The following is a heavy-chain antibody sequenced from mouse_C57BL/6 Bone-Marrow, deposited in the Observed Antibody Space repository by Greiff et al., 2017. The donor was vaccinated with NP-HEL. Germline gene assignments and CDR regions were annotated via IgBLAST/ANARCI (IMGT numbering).Heavy chain of an antibody. CDR2: IYPGSGST. J-gene: IGHJ2*01. Sequence: VQLQQPGAELVKPGASVKMSCKASGYTFTSYWITWVKQRPGQGLEWIGDIYPGSGSTNYNEKFKSKATLTVDTSSSTAYMQLSSLTSEDSAVYYCAKELGQNRYYFDYWGKGTTLTVSS. D-gene: IGHD4-1*01. V-gene: IGHV1-55*01. CDR3: AKELGQNRYYFDY. CDR1: GYTFTSYW.